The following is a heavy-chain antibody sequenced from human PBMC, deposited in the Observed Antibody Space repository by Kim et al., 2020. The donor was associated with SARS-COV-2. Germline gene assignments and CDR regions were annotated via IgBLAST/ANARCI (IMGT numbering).Heavy chain of an antibody. CDR1: GFTFSSYG. J-gene: IGHJ6*02. CDR2: IWYDGSNK. V-gene: IGHV3-33*01. D-gene: IGHD3-3*01. CDR3: AILRRGFWSGYSNALYYYGMDV. Sequence: GGSLRLSCAASGFTFSSYGMHWVRQAPGKGLEWVAVIWYDGSNKYYADSVKGRFTISRDNSKNTLYLQMNSLRAEDTAVYYCAILRRGFWSGYSNALYYYGMDVWGQGTTVTVSS.